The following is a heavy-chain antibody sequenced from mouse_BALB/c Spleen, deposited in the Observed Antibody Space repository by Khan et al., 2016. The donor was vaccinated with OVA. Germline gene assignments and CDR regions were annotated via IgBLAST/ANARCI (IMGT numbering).Heavy chain of an antibody. V-gene: IGHV3-8*02. CDR2: ISYSGNT. J-gene: IGHJ3*01. CDR1: GDSITSGY. CDR3: ACELRGLTY. D-gene: IGHD1-1*01. Sequence: VALVASGPSLVKPSQTLSLTCSVTGDSITSGYWNWIRKFPGHKLEYMGYISYSGNTYYNPSLKSRISITRDTSKNQYYLQLNPVTTEDTATCYCACELRGLTYWGQGTLVTVSA.